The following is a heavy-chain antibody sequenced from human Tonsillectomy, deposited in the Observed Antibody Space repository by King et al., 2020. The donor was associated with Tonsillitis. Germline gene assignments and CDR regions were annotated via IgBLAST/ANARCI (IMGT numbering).Heavy chain of an antibody. V-gene: IGHV3-11*01. CDR1: GFTFSDYY. D-gene: IGHD2-21*02. CDR3: ARGSHDLPNGFDP. J-gene: IGHJ5*02. Sequence: VQLVESGGGLVKPGGSLRLSCAASGFTFSDYYMSWVRQAPGKGREWVSYISSGATTIYHADSMKGRFIISRDNAKNLLYLQMNSRRAEETAVYYCARGSHDLPNGFDPWGQGTLVTVSS. CDR2: ISSGATTI.